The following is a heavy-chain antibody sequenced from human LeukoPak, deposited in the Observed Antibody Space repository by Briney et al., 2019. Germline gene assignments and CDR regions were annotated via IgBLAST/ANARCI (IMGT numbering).Heavy chain of an antibody. J-gene: IGHJ4*02. V-gene: IGHV4-4*02. CDR3: ARDGLPGDFAD. CDR1: GGSISSSNW. Sequence: SGTLSLTCAVSGGSISSSNWWSWVRPPPGKGLEWIGEIYHSGSTNYNPSLKSRVTISVDTSKNQFSLKLSSVTAADTAVYYCARDGLPGDFADWGQGTLVTVSS. CDR2: IYHSGST. D-gene: IGHD3-3*01.